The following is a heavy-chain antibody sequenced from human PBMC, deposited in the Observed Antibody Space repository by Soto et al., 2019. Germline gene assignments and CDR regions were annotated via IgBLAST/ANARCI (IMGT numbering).Heavy chain of an antibody. D-gene: IGHD6-19*01. CDR1: GYTFSTYA. V-gene: IGHV1-3*01. CDR2: INPGNGYT. Sequence: ASVKVSCKASGYTFSTYAMHWVRQVPGQRPEWMGWINPGNGYTKYSQRFQGRVTISTNTSATTAYMELTSLNSDDTAVYYCARVSEWLTMGAENFQHWGQGTLVTVYS. CDR3: ARVSEWLTMGAENFQH. J-gene: IGHJ1*01.